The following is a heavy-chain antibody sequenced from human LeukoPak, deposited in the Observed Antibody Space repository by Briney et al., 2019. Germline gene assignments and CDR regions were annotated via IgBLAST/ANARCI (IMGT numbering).Heavy chain of an antibody. D-gene: IGHD5-18*01. V-gene: IGHV1-18*01. CDR3: ARVSGYGTLRPDY. Sequence: ASVKVSCKASGYTFHNFGISWVRQAPGQGLEWMGWISAYNANTNYPQKFQRRVAMTTDTSTSTVYMELRSLRSDDTALYYCARVSGYGTLRPDYWGQGTLVTVSP. CDR2: ISAYNANT. CDR1: GYTFHNFG. J-gene: IGHJ4*02.